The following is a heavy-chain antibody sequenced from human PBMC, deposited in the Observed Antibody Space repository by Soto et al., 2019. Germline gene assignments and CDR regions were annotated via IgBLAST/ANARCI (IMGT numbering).Heavy chain of an antibody. J-gene: IGHJ4*02. Sequence: ELQLVQSVGGLVKPGGSLRLSWVASRFNFSAAWLNWFRQAPGKGLEWVGGNKPKPEGGTADYAAPLKGRFTISRHDSQITLHLQMDRLKTEDTAVYYCATVTYSSGTTWGLVALFTVSS. CDR3: ATVTYSSGTT. D-gene: IGHD6-19*01. CDR1: RFNFSAAW. V-gene: IGHV3-15*07. CDR2: NKPKPEGGTA.